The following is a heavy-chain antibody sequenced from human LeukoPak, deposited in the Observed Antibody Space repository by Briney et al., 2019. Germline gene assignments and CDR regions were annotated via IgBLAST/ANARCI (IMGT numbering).Heavy chain of an antibody. J-gene: IGHJ4*02. Sequence: PSETLSLTCTVSGCSISSSSYYWGWIRQPPGQGLEWIGSIYYSGSTYYNPSLKSRVTISVDTSKNQFSLKLSSVTAADTAVYYCARRYSYDSSGYAAPLDYWGQGTLVTVSS. CDR2: IYYSGST. D-gene: IGHD3-22*01. CDR3: ARRYSYDSSGYAAPLDY. CDR1: GCSISSSSYY. V-gene: IGHV4-39*01.